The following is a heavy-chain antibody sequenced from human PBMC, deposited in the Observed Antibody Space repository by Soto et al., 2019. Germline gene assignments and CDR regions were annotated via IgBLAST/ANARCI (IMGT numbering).Heavy chain of an antibody. CDR1: GGSFSGYY. CDR2: INHSGST. D-gene: IGHD2-15*01. Sequence: PSETLSLTCAVYGGSFSGYYWSWIRQPPGKGMEWIGEINHSGSTNYNPSLESRVTISVDTSKNQFSLKLSSVTAADTAVYYCARAAPRYCSGGSCYSGRDYWGHGTLVT. CDR3: ARAAPRYCSGGSCYSGRDY. J-gene: IGHJ4*01. V-gene: IGHV4-34*01.